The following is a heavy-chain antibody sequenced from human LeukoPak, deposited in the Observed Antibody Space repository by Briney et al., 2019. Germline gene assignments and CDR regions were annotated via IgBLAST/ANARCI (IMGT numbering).Heavy chain of an antibody. D-gene: IGHD6-6*01. CDR1: GFTFSSYG. J-gene: IGHJ4*02. Sequence: GGTLRLSCAASGFTFSSYGMSWVRQAPGKGLEWVSAISGSGISIYYADSVKGRFTISRDNSKNTLSLQMNGLRVDDTAVYYCARLDEYSSSSDFDSWGQGTLVTVSS. V-gene: IGHV3-23*01. CDR2: ISGSGISI. CDR3: ARLDEYSSSSDFDS.